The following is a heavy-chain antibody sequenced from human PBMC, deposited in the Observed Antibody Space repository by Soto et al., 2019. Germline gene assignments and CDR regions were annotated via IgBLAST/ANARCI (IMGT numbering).Heavy chain of an antibody. J-gene: IGHJ4*02. CDR2: IFSNGEK. CDR1: GFSLNNARMG. V-gene: IGHV2-26*01. D-gene: IGHD3-16*02. CDR3: ARIHPRMITFRGVSVFDF. Sequence: QVTLKESGPVLVKPTETLTLTCTVSGFSLNNARMGVTWIRQPPGKALEWLAHIFSNGEKSYNTSLKSRLNISKDTSKSHVVLTMTNMDPVDTATYYCARIHPRMITFRGVSVFDFWGQGTLVSVSS.